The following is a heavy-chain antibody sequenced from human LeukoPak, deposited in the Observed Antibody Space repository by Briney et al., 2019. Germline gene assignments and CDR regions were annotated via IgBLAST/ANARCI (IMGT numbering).Heavy chain of an antibody. CDR3: TTDLHYDILTGYTILFY. D-gene: IGHD3-9*01. CDR1: GFTFSNAW. CDR2: IKSKTDGGTT. J-gene: IGHJ4*02. Sequence: PGGSLRLPCAASGFTFSNAWMSWVRQAPGKGLEWVGRIKSKTDGGTTDYAAPVKGRFTISRDDSKNTLYLQMNSLKTEDTAVYYCTTDLHYDILTGYTILFYWGQGTLVTVSS. V-gene: IGHV3-15*01.